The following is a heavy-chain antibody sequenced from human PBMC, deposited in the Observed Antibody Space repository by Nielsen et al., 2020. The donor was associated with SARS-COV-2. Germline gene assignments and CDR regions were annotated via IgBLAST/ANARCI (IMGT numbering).Heavy chain of an antibody. V-gene: IGHV4-59*01. Sequence: SETLFLTCTVSGGSISSFYWSWIRQPPERGLEWIGYISNTGNTNYNPSLQSRVTISVDTSKNQFSLKLSSVTAADTAVYYCARDHGYNYAYGHYYYGMDVWGQGTTVTVSS. CDR2: ISNTGNT. CDR3: ARDHGYNYAYGHYYYGMDV. D-gene: IGHD5-24*01. J-gene: IGHJ6*02. CDR1: GGSISSFY.